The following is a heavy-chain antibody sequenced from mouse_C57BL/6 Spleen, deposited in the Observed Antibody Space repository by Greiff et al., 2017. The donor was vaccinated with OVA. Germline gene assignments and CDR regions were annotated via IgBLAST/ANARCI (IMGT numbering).Heavy chain of an antibody. CDR3: ARESSCYGY. CDR1: GYTFTSYW. Sequence: VQLQQPGAELVKPGASVKLSCKASGYTFTSYWMHWVKQRPGQGLEWIGMIHPNRGSPNYNEKFTSKAHLTVDNSSITSCMQLSRRTSDDSSVYYCARESSCYGYGGPGTTLTVSS. J-gene: IGHJ2*01. V-gene: IGHV1-64*01. CDR2: IHPNRGSP. D-gene: IGHD1-3*01.